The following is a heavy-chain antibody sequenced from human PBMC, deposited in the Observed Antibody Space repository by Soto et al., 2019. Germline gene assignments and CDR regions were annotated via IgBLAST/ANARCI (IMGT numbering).Heavy chain of an antibody. V-gene: IGHV1-69*13. CDR1: GGTFSSYA. Sequence: AASVKVSCKASGGTFSSYAISWVRQAPGQGLEWMGGIIPIFGTANYAQKFQGRVTITADESTSTAYMELSSLRSEDTAVYYCARKLNVDYDDAFDIWGQGTMVTVSS. CDR3: ARKLNVDYDDAFDI. J-gene: IGHJ3*02. CDR2: IIPIFGTA. D-gene: IGHD4-17*01.